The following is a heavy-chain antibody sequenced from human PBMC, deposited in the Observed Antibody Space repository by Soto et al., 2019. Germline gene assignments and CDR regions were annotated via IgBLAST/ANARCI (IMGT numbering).Heavy chain of an antibody. V-gene: IGHV3-74*01. CDR1: GFTFSNYY. CDR2: ISSDGTTT. J-gene: IGHJ4*02. Sequence: EMQLVESGGGLVQPGGSLRLSCAASGFTFSNYYMHWVRQAPGKGPVWVSRISSDGTTTTYADSVKGRFTISRDNAKNTLYLQVNSLGADDTAVYYCAIVPNCDSSGCYSYFDLWGQGALVTVSS. D-gene: IGHD3-22*01. CDR3: AIVPNCDSSGCYSYFDL.